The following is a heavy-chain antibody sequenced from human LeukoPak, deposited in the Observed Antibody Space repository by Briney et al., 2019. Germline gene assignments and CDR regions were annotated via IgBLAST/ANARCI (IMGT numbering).Heavy chain of an antibody. V-gene: IGHV3-21*01. CDR3: ARAGSSGWSSLYYFDY. CDR2: ISSSSSYI. Sequence: GGSLRLSCAASGFTFSSYSMNWVRQAPGKGLEWVSSISSSSSYIYYADSAKGRFTISRDNAKNSLYLQMNSLRAEDTAVYYCARAGSSGWSSLYYFDYWGQGTLVTVSS. D-gene: IGHD6-19*01. J-gene: IGHJ4*02. CDR1: GFTFSSYS.